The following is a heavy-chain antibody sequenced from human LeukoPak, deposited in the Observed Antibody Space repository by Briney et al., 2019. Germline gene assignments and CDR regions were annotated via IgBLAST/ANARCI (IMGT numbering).Heavy chain of an antibody. CDR3: ARDGGSSGYHDALDI. CDR1: GLPIADFA. CDR2: ISGDGVST. J-gene: IGHJ3*02. D-gene: IGHD3-22*01. Sequence: PGGSLRLSCVASGLPIADFAMHWVRQAPGKGLEWVSLISGDGVSTFYADSVKGRFSISRDNSKNTLSLQLNSLRDEDTAVYYCARDGGSSGYHDALDIWGQGTMVTVSA. V-gene: IGHV3-43*02.